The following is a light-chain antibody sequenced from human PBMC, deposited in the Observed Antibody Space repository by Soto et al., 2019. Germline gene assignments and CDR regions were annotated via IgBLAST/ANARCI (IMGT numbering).Light chain of an antibody. CDR3: QQYNDWPPLT. CDR2: GAS. CDR1: QSVGSN. J-gene: IGKJ4*01. Sequence: EIVMTQSPATLSVSPGERATLTCRASQSVGSNLAWYQQKPGQAPRVLIYGASTRTTDIPARFSGSGSGTEFTLTISSLQSEDFAVYYCQQYNDWPPLTFGGGTKVEIK. V-gene: IGKV3-15*01.